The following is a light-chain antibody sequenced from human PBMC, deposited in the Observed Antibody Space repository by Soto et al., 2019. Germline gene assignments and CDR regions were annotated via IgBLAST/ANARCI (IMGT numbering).Light chain of an antibody. CDR3: QQYGGSPFT. Sequence: EIVLTQSPATLSLPPGEGATVSCRASQSVSVNSLAWYQQKGGQAPRLLIYAASTRATGVPDRFSGTGSGTDFALTISRLETDDSAVYYCQQYGGSPFTFGPGTKVDIK. CDR2: AAS. V-gene: IGKV3-20*01. J-gene: IGKJ3*01. CDR1: QSVSVNS.